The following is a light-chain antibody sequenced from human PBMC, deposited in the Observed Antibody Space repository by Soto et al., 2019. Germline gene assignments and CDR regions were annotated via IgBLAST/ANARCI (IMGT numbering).Light chain of an antibody. CDR2: GAS. V-gene: IGKV3-20*01. J-gene: IGKJ2*01. CDR1: QSVSSSF. Sequence: EIVLTQSPGTLSLSPGERATLSCRASQSVSSSFLAWYQQKPGQAPRLLIYGASIRATGIPDRFSGSGSGKDFTLSISRLEPEDFAVYYCQQYDSSPPMYTFGQGTKLEIK. CDR3: QQYDSSPPMYT.